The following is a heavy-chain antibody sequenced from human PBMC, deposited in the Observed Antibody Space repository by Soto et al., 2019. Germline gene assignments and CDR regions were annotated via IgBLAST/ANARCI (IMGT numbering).Heavy chain of an antibody. CDR2: IYSGGST. CDR1: GFTVSSNY. Sequence: GGSLRLSCAASGFTVSSNYMSWVRQAPGKGLEWVSVIYSGGSTYYADSVKGRFTISRDNSKNTLYLQMNSLRAEDTAVYYCASPFQAAAGTLGAFDIWGQGTMVTVSS. CDR3: ASPFQAAAGTLGAFDI. V-gene: IGHV3-66*01. D-gene: IGHD6-13*01. J-gene: IGHJ3*02.